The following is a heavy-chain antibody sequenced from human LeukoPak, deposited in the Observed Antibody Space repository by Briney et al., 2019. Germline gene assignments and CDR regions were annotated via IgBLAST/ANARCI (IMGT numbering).Heavy chain of an antibody. V-gene: IGHV3-23*01. CDR3: AKKWLGGYFDL. CDR2: LSGGGEAS. D-gene: IGHD3-10*01. J-gene: IGHJ3*01. Sequence: GGSLRLSCAASGFNFYSYDMTWVRQAPGKGLEWVSSLSGGGEASYYADSAKGRFTISRDNANGTLYLQMNSLRVDDTAVYYCAKKWLGGYFDLWGRGTKVTVSS. CDR1: GFNFYSYD.